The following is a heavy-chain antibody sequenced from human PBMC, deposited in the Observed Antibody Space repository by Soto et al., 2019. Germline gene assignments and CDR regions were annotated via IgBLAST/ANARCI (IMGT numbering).Heavy chain of an antibody. V-gene: IGHV2-26*01. Sequence: SVPTLVNHPETLTLTCTVSWFSLSNARMGVSWIRQPPGKALEWLAHIFSNDEKSYSTSLKSRLTISKDTSKSQVVLTMTNMDPVDTATYYCARSGASSDDAFDIWGQGTMVTVSS. CDR1: WFSLSNARMG. J-gene: IGHJ3*02. CDR3: ARSGASSDDAFDI. D-gene: IGHD6-13*01. CDR2: IFSNDEK.